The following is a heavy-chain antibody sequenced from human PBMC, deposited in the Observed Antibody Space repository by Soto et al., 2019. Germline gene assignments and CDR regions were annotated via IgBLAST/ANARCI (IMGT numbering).Heavy chain of an antibody. CDR2: IDYSGST. CDR1: GGSISSYY. Sequence: QVQLQESGPGLVKPSETLSLTCTVSGGSISSYYWSWIRQPPGKGLAWIGYIDYSGSTNYNPSLKSRATRSVDTSKNQSSLKLSSVTAADTAVYSCARQTGSIDYWGQGTLVTV. J-gene: IGHJ4*02. D-gene: IGHD3-9*01. V-gene: IGHV4-59*08. CDR3: ARQTGSIDY.